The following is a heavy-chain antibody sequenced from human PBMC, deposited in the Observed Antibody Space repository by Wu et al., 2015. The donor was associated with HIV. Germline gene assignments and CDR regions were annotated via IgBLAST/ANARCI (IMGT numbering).Heavy chain of an antibody. J-gene: IGHJ5*02. D-gene: IGHD3-3*01. CDR2: ISTYNGNT. Sequence: QVQLVQSGAEVKKPGASVKVSCKASGYTFTSYGISWVRQAPGQGLDWLGWISTYNGNTNYAQKLQGRVTMTTDTSTSTAYMELRSLRSDDTAVYYCARDPFERTYDFWSGHNWFDPWGQGTLVTVSS. CDR3: ARDPFERTYDFWSGHNWFDP. V-gene: IGHV1-18*01. CDR1: GYTFTSYG.